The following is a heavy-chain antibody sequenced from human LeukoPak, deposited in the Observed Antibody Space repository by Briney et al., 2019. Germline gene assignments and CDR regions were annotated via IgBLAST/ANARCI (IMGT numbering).Heavy chain of an antibody. CDR1: GGSISTGDYY. CDR2: IYYSGST. Sequence: PSQTLYLTCTVSGGSISTGDYYWSWIRQPPGKGLEWIGYIYYSGSTYYNPSLKSRVTISVDTSKNQFSLKLSSVTAADTAVYYCARGRRTGSLDGLLEYWGQGTLVTVSS. CDR3: ARGRRTGSLDGLLEY. J-gene: IGHJ4*02. V-gene: IGHV4-30-4*01. D-gene: IGHD1-1*01.